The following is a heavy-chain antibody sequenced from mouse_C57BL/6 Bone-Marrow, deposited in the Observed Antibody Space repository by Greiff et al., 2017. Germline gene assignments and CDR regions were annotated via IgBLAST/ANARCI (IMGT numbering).Heavy chain of an antibody. CDR1: GYTFTSYW. D-gene: IGHD2-3*01. J-gene: IGHJ3*01. CDR2: IDPSDSYT. CDR3: GRRWTYDCYLAY. Sequence: QVQLQQPGAELVMPGASVKLSCKASGYTFTSYWMHWVKQRPGQGLEWIGEIDPSDSYTNYNQKFKGKSTLTVDKSSSTAYMQLSSLTSEDSAVYCCGRRWTYDCYLAYWGQGTLVTVSA. V-gene: IGHV1-69*01.